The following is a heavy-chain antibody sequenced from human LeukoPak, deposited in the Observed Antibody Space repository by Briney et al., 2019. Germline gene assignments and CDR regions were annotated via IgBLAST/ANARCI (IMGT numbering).Heavy chain of an antibody. J-gene: IGHJ4*02. CDR1: GFTFSGSA. D-gene: IGHD3-10*01. CDR3: TRLGYYYGSGSPNQY. Sequence: PGGSLRLSCAASGFTFSGSAMHWVRQASGKGLEWVSRIRSRANSYATAYAASVKGRFTISRDDSKNTAYLQMNSLKTEDTAVYYCTRLGYYYGSGSPNQYWGQGTLVTVSS. V-gene: IGHV3-73*01. CDR2: IRSRANSYAT.